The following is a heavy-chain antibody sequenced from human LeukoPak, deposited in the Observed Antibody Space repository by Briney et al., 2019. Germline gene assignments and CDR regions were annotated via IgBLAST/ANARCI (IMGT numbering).Heavy chain of an antibody. CDR2: ISSSGSTM. Sequence: PGGSLRLSCAASGFTFRSYEMNWVRQAPGKGLEWVSYISSSGSTMYYADSVKGRFTISRDNAKNSLYLQMNSLRAEDTAVYYCATCYDSAGFDFDYWGQGTLVTVSS. D-gene: IGHD3-22*01. J-gene: IGHJ4*02. CDR1: GFTFRSYE. CDR3: ATCYDSAGFDFDY. V-gene: IGHV3-48*03.